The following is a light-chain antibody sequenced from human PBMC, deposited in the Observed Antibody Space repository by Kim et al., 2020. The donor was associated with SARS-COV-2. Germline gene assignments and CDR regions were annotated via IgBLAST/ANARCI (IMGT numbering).Light chain of an antibody. Sequence: NFMLTQPHSVSESPGKTVTISCTRSSGSIASNYVQWYQQRPGSVPTTVIYEDKQRPSGVPDRFSGSIDSSSNSASLTISGLKTDDEADYYCQSYDSSNRGVFGGGTQLTVL. J-gene: IGLJ2*01. V-gene: IGLV6-57*04. CDR1: SGSIASNY. CDR2: EDK. CDR3: QSYDSSNRGV.